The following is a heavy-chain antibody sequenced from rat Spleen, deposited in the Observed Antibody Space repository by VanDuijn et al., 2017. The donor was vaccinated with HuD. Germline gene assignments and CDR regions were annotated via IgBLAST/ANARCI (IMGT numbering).Heavy chain of an antibody. CDR1: GFTFNNYW. Sequence: EVQLVESGGGLVQPGRSLKLSCVTSGFTFNNYWMTWVRQAPGMGLEWIASISNARGITYYPDSVKGRFTISRDIANSTLYLRMNSLRSEDTATYYCARGERNYGGYSDYWGQGVMVTVSS. CDR3: ARGERNYGGYSDY. V-gene: IGHV5-31*01. D-gene: IGHD1-11*01. J-gene: IGHJ2*01. CDR2: ISNARGIT.